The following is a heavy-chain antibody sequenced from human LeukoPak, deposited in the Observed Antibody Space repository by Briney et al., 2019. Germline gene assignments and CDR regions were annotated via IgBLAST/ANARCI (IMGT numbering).Heavy chain of an antibody. D-gene: IGHD6-13*01. CDR1: GGSISSYY. Sequence: SETLSLTCTVSGGSISSYYWSWIRQPPGKGLEWIGDIYYSGSTNYNPSLKSRVTISVDTSKNQFSLKPSSVTAADTAVYYCARSSVAAGKGYFDYWGQGTLVTVSS. CDR2: IYYSGST. J-gene: IGHJ4*02. CDR3: ARSSVAAGKGYFDY. V-gene: IGHV4-59*08.